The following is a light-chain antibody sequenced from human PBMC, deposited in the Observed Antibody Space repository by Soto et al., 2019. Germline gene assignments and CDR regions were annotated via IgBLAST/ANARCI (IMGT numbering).Light chain of an antibody. CDR3: QQCNSYPIT. Sequence: DIQLTQSPSFLSASVGDRVTISCRASQGISNCLAWYQQKPGKAPKLLIHSAFTLQSGVPSRFSGSGSGTEFTLTISSLQPEDSATYYCQQCNSYPITFGQGTRLEIK. CDR2: SAF. J-gene: IGKJ5*01. V-gene: IGKV1-9*01. CDR1: QGISNC.